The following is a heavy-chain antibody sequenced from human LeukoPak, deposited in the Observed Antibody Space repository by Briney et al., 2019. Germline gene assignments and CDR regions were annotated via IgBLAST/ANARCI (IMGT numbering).Heavy chain of an antibody. CDR2: ISAYNGNT. J-gene: IGHJ4*02. Sequence: GASVKVSCKASGYTFTSYGISWVRQAPGQGLEWMGWISAYNGNTNYAQKLQGRVTMTTDTSTSTAYMELRSLRSDDTAVYYCAKAPRSGSYSHFDYWGQGTLVTVSS. CDR1: GYTFTSYG. V-gene: IGHV1-18*01. CDR3: AKAPRSGSYSHFDY. D-gene: IGHD3-10*01.